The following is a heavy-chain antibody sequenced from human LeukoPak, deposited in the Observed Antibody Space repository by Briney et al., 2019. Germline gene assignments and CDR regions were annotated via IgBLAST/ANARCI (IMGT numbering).Heavy chain of an antibody. Sequence: QTGGSLRLSCVASGFTFSRYGMHWVRQAPGKGLEWVAVISYDGNNKYYADSVKGRFTVSRDNSKNTLDLQMNSLRAEDTAVYYCAREARRLIVVVTPAVWYFDLWGRGTLVTVSS. V-gene: IGHV3-33*01. CDR3: AREARRLIVVVTPAVWYFDL. J-gene: IGHJ2*01. CDR2: ISYDGNNK. CDR1: GFTFSRYG. D-gene: IGHD2-21*02.